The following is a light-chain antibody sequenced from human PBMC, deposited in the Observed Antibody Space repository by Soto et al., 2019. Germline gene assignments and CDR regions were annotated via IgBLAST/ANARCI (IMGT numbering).Light chain of an antibody. CDR3: QSYDSSLSGGV. Sequence: QSVLTQPPSVSGAPGQRVTISCTGSSSNIGAGYDVHWYQQLPGTAPKLLIYGNSNRASGVPDRFSDSKSGTSAFLAITGLQAEDEADYYCQSYDSSLSGGVFGGGITLTVL. V-gene: IGLV1-40*01. CDR1: SSNIGAGYD. J-gene: IGLJ3*02. CDR2: GNS.